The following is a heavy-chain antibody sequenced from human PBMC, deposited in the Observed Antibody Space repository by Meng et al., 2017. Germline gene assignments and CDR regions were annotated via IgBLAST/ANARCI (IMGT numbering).Heavy chain of an antibody. CDR3: ARWQTGYSGHGIDY. CDR1: GFTFSDYY. D-gene: IGHD5-12*01. CDR2: ISSSGSTI. V-gene: IGHV3-11*04. J-gene: IGHJ4*02. Sequence: LSLTCAASGFTFSDYYMSWIRQAPGKGLEWVSYISSSGSTIYYADSVKGRFTISRDNAKNSLYLQMNSLRAEDTAVYYCARWQTGYSGHGIDYWGQGTLVTVSS.